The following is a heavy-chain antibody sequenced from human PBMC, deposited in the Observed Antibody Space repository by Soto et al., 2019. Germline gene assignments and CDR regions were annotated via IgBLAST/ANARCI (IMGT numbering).Heavy chain of an antibody. Sequence: ESLKISCKGSGYSFTSYWIGWVRQMPGKGLEWMGIIYPGDSDTRYSPSFQGQVTISADKSISTAYLQWSSLKASDTAMYYCARLVYDSSGYYYTKTYYFDYWGQGTLVTVSS. J-gene: IGHJ4*02. CDR3: ARLVYDSSGYYYTKTYYFDY. V-gene: IGHV5-51*01. CDR1: GYSFTSYW. CDR2: IYPGDSDT. D-gene: IGHD3-22*01.